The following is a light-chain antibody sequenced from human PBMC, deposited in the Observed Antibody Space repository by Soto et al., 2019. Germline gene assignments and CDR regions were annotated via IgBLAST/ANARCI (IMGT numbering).Light chain of an antibody. CDR3: SSALA. CDR1: SSDVGGYNY. V-gene: IGLV2-8*01. CDR2: EVS. Sequence: QSALTQPPSASGSPGQSVTISCTGTSSDVGGYNYVSWYQQHPGKAPKLMIYEVSKRPSGVPDRFSGSKSGNTASLTVSGLQTEDEADYYGSSALAFGTGTKVTVL. J-gene: IGLJ1*01.